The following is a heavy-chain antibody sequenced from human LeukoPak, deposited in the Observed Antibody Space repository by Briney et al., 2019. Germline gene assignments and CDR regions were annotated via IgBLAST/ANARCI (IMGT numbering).Heavy chain of an antibody. J-gene: IGHJ3*02. D-gene: IGHD4/OR15-4a*01. CDR3: ARDSPGYGAYEI. V-gene: IGHV3-74*01. CDR2: INSDGSST. CDR1: GFTFSSYW. Sequence: GGSLGLSCAASGFTFSSYWMHWVRQAPGKGLVWVSRINSDGSSTSYADSVKGRFTISKDNAKNSLYLQINSLRAEDTAVYYCARDSPGYGAYEIWGQGTMVTVSS.